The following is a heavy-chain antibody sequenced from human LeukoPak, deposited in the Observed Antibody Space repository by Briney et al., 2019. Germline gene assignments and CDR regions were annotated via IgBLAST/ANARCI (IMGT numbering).Heavy chain of an antibody. J-gene: IGHJ5*02. V-gene: IGHV1-18*01. CDR1: GDTFINYG. Sequence: ASVKVSCKASGDTFINYGISWVRQAPGQGLEWMGWISPYNGDTKYAEKFKGRVTMTRDTSTNTAYMELRSLRADDTAVYYCAREPPGYYDSGVYPWGQGTLVTVSP. CDR2: ISPYNGDT. D-gene: IGHD3-22*01. CDR3: AREPPGYYDSGVYP.